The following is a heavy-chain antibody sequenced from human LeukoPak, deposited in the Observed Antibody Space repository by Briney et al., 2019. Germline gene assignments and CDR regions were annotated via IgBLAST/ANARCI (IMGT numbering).Heavy chain of an antibody. D-gene: IGHD3-9*01. CDR1: GYSIGSGYF. J-gene: IGHJ5*02. V-gene: IGHV4-38-2*02. CDR3: ARDLGLTISDNWFDP. Sequence: PSETLSLTCAVSGYSIGSGYFWVWIRQPPGKGLEWIGSIYHTGATYYNPSLRSPVTISVDTSKNQFSLELNSVTAADTAVYYCARDLGLTISDNWFDPWGQGTLVTVSS. CDR2: IYHTGAT.